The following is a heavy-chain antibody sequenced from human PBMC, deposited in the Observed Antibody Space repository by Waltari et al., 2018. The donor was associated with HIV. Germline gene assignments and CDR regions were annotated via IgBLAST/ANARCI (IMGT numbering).Heavy chain of an antibody. D-gene: IGHD5-18*01. Sequence: EVQLVESGGGLIQPGGSLRLSCESSGFTVSSHYMTWVRQAPGKGLAWVSVIYSGGSTYYADSVKGRFTISRDNSKNTLYLQMNSLRAEDTAVYYCAREGNSYGSPRAFDIWGQGTKVTVSS. J-gene: IGHJ3*02. CDR1: GFTVSSHY. CDR2: IYSGGST. V-gene: IGHV3-53*01. CDR3: AREGNSYGSPRAFDI.